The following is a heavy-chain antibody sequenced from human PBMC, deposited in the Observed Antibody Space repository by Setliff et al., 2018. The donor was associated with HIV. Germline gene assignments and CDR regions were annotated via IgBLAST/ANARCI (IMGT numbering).Heavy chain of an antibody. J-gene: IGHJ5*02. CDR2: ISAYNGNT. V-gene: IGHV1-18*01. CDR3: ARGDGYCSSTSCLGWFDP. CDR1: GYTFTSYG. D-gene: IGHD2-2*01. Sequence: ASVKVSCKASGYTFTSYGISWVRQAPGQGLEWMGWISAYNGNTSYAQKLQGRVTMTTDTSTSTAYMELRSLRSDDTAVYYCARGDGYCSSTSCLGWFDPWGQGTLVTVSS.